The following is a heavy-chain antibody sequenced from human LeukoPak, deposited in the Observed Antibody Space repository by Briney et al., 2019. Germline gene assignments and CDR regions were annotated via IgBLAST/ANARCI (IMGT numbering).Heavy chain of an antibody. CDR3: ARVGYYASGPFSYFDY. V-gene: IGHV3-21*01. CDR2: INILSNYI. Sequence: PGGSLRLSCAASGFTFSSYSMNWVRQAPGKGLEWVSSINILSNYIYYADSVKGRFTISRDNSKNTLYLQMNSLSVEDTAVYYCARVGYYASGPFSYFDYWGQGTLVTVSS. J-gene: IGHJ4*02. CDR1: GFTFSSYS. D-gene: IGHD3-10*01.